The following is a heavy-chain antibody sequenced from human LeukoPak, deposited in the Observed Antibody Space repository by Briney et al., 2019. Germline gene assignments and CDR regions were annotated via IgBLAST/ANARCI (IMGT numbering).Heavy chain of an antibody. D-gene: IGHD3-22*01. CDR3: ARGRYYDSSGYRPYYYYYYMDV. Sequence: SETLSLTCTVSGGSISSYYWSWIRQPPGKGLEWIGYIYYSGSTNYNPSLKSRVTISVDTSKNQFSLKLSSVTAADTAVYYCARGRYYDSSGYRPYYYYYYMDVWGKGTTVTVSS. J-gene: IGHJ6*03. V-gene: IGHV4-59*01. CDR2: IYYSGST. CDR1: GGSISSYY.